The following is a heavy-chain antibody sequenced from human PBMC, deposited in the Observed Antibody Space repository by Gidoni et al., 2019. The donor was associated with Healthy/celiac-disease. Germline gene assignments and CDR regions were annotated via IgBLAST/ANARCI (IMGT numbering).Heavy chain of an antibody. CDR3: AGGRGIRGIVVVITTTGRLDY. D-gene: IGHD3-22*01. J-gene: IGHJ4*02. CDR2: IKHSGST. V-gene: IGHV4-34*01. CDR1: GGSFSSYY. Sequence: QVQLQQWGAGLLKPSETLSLTCAVYGGSFSSYYWSWIRQPPGKGLEWIGEIKHSGSTNYNPSLKGRVTISVDTSKNQFSLKLSSVTAADTAVYYCAGGRGIRGIVVVITTTGRLDYWGQGTLVTVSS.